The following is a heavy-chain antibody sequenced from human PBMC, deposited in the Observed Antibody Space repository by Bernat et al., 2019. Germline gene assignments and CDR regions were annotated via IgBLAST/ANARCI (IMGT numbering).Heavy chain of an antibody. V-gene: IGHV4-31*03. CDR1: GGSISSGGYY. Sequence: QVQLQESGPGLVKPSQTLSLTCTVSGGSISSGGYYWSWIRQHPGKGLEWSGYIYYSGSTYYNPSLKSRVTISVDTSKNQFSLKLSSVTAADTAVYYCARGSITIFGVVMPIDYWGQGTLVTVSS. D-gene: IGHD3-3*01. CDR2: IYYSGST. CDR3: ARGSITIFGVVMPIDY. J-gene: IGHJ4*02.